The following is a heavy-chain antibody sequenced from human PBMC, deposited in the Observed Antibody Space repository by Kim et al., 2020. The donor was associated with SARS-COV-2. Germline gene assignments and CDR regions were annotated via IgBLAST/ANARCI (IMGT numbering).Heavy chain of an antibody. V-gene: IGHV3-48*02. CDR2: ISSSSSTI. CDR3: ARVSLITMVRGVIVDY. D-gene: IGHD3-10*01. CDR1: GFTFSSYS. Sequence: GGSLRLSCAASGFTFSSYSMNWVRQAPGKGLEWVSYISSSSSTIYYADSVKGRFTISRDNAKNSLYLQMNSLRDEDTAVYYCARVSLITMVRGVIVDYWGQGTLVTVSS. J-gene: IGHJ4*02.